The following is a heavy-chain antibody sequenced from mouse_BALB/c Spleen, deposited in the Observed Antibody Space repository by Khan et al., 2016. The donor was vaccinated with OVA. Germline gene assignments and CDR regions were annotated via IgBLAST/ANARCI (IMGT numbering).Heavy chain of an antibody. J-gene: IGHJ3*01. Sequence: QVQLQQSGPGLVAPSQSLSITCTVSDFSLDNYSIHWIRQSPGKGLEWLGVIWSAGSTDYNAAFISRLTITKDNSRSQVFFQVNSLQPNDTAIYXCARRGYDYGRGALFAYWGQGTLVTVSA. CDR1: DFSLDNYS. CDR3: ARRGYDYGRGALFAY. V-gene: IGHV2-2*02. D-gene: IGHD2-4*01. CDR2: IWSAGST.